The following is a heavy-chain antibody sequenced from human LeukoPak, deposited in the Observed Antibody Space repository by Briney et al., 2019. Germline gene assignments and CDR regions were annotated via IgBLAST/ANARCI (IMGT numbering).Heavy chain of an antibody. V-gene: IGHV3-23*01. CDR1: GFTFSSYA. Sequence: GGSLRLSCAASGFTFSSYAMSWVRQAPGKGLEWVSAISGGGGSTYYADSVKGRFTISRDNSKNTLYLQMNSLRAEDTAVYYCAKGRSVAVAGTNAFDIWGQGTMVTVSS. CDR2: ISGGGGST. J-gene: IGHJ3*02. CDR3: AKGRSVAVAGTNAFDI. D-gene: IGHD6-19*01.